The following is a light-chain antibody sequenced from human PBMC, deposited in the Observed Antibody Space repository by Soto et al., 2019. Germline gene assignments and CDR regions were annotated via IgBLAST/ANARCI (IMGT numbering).Light chain of an antibody. CDR2: EVS. CDR1: SSDVGGFNY. CDR3: SSYSSSSTPCV. Sequence: QSVLTQPASVSGSPGQSITISCTGTSSDVGGFNYVSWYQQYPGKAPKLLIFEVSDRPSGISNRFSGSKSGNTASLTISGLQTEDEADYHCSSYSSSSTPCVFGTGTKVTVL. J-gene: IGLJ1*01. V-gene: IGLV2-14*01.